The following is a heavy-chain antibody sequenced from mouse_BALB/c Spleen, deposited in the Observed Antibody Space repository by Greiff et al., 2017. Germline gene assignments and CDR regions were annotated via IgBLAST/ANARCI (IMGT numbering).Heavy chain of an antibody. Sequence: DLVKPGASVKLSCMASGYTFTSYWINWIKQRPGQGLEWIGRIALGSGSSYYNEMFKGKATLTVDTSSSTAYIQLSSLSSEDSAVYFCARRGLLLGDYFDYWGQGTTLTVSS. D-gene: IGHD1-1*01. V-gene: IGHV1S41*01. CDR2: IALGSGSS. CDR1: GYTFTSYW. J-gene: IGHJ2*01. CDR3: ARRGLLLGDYFDY.